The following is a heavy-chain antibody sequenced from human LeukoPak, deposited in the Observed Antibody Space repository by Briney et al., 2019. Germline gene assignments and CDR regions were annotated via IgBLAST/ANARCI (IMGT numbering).Heavy chain of an antibody. CDR3: AREGGYSYGLYDY. CDR1: GYTFTCYD. Sequence: GASVKVSCKASGYTFTCYDINWVRHATGQGLEWMGWMNPNSGNTGYAQKFQGRVTMTRNTSISTAYMELSSLRSEDTAVYYCAREGGYSYGLYDYWGQGTLVTVSS. J-gene: IGHJ4*02. D-gene: IGHD5-18*01. V-gene: IGHV1-8*01. CDR2: MNPNSGNT.